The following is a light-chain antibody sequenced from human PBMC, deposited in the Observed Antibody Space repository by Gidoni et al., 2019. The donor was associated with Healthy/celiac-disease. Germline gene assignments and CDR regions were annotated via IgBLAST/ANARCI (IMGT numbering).Light chain of an antibody. V-gene: IGKV2-28*01. CDR2: LGS. J-gene: IGKJ3*01. Sequence: IALTQSPLSLSVTHGDPTSIACRPSQSLLHSNDYNYSDWYLQKPGQAPQLLIYLGSNRASGVPNRFSGSGSGTDFTLKISRVEAEDVGVYYCMQALQTPFTFGPGTKVDIK. CDR1: QSLLHSNDYNY. CDR3: MQALQTPFT.